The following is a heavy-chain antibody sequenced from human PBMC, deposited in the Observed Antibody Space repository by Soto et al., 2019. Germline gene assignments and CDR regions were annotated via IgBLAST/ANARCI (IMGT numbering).Heavy chain of an antibody. V-gene: IGHV3-33*08. CDR2: ICFDGSNK. CDR3: ARWAAGFDY. D-gene: IGHD6-13*01. CDR1: GFTFDDYT. Sequence: EGSLRLSCAASGFTFDDYTMHWVRQAPGKGLEWVSLICFDGSNKYYADSVKGRFTISRDNSKNTLYLQMNSLRAEDTAVYYCARWAAGFDYWGQGTLVTVSS. J-gene: IGHJ4*02.